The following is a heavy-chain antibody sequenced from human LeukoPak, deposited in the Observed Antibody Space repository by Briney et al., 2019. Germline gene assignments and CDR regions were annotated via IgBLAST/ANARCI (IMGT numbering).Heavy chain of an antibody. Sequence: ASVKVSCKASGYTFTSYDINWVRQATGQGLEWMGWMNPNSGNTGYAQKFQGRVTMTRNTSIGTAYMELSSLRSEDTAVYYCARRGFLYYYDSSGPRWDFDLWGRGTLVTVSS. CDR1: GYTFTSYD. D-gene: IGHD3-22*01. J-gene: IGHJ2*01. CDR2: MNPNSGNT. V-gene: IGHV1-8*01. CDR3: ARRGFLYYYDSSGPRWDFDL.